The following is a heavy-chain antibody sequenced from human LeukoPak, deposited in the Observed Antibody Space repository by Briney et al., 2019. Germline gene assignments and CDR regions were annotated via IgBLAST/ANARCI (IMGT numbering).Heavy chain of an antibody. CDR3: ARADGWLVRGWFDP. D-gene: IGHD6-19*01. Sequence: GGSLRLSCAASGFTVSSNYMSWVRRAPGKGLEWVSSISSSSSYIYYADSVKGRFTISRDNAKNSLYLQMNSLRAEDTAVYYCARADGWLVRGWFDPWGQGTLVTVSS. CDR1: GFTVSSNY. J-gene: IGHJ5*02. V-gene: IGHV3-21*01. CDR2: ISSSSSYI.